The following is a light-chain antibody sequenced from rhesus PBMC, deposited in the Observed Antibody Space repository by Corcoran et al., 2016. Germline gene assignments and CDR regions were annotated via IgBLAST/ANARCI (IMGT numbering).Light chain of an antibody. J-gene: IGKJ4*01. V-gene: IGKV1-32*01. CDR3: QQFNRLPLA. Sequence: DIQMTQSPSSLSASVGDRVTITCRASQDITNFLNWYQQKPGKAPKLLIYSANRLESGVPSRFSGSGSGTEFTLTISSLQPEEFATYYCQQFNRLPLAFGGGTKVEIK. CDR1: QDITNF. CDR2: SAN.